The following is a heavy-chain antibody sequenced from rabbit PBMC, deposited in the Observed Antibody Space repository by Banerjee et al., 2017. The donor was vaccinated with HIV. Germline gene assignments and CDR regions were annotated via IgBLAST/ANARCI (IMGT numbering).Heavy chain of an antibody. Sequence: EESGGDLVKPEGSLTLTCTASGFSFSSSYWICWVRQAPGKGLEWIACVYGGSTDSTYYASWPNGRFTISKTSSTTMTLQMTSLTAADTATYFCARSTAGVGGYDPWGPGTLVTVS. CDR3: ARSTAGVGGYDP. D-gene: IGHD1-1*01. J-gene: IGHJ2*01. CDR1: GFSFSSSYW. V-gene: IGHV1S45*01. CDR2: VYGGSTDST.